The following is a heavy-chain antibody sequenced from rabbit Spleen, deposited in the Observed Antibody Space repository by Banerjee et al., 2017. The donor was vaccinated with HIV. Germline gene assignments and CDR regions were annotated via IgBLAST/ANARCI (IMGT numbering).Heavy chain of an antibody. J-gene: IGHJ4*01. CDR2: IYTGSDNT. V-gene: IGHV1S40*01. Sequence: QQLEESGGDLVKPGASLTLTCIASGVSFSSGYDMCWVRQAPGKGLEWIACIYTGSDNTIYAGWAKGRFTISSHNAQNTLYLQLNSLTAADTATYFCVRDLGYDDYSEKGYFNLWGQGTLVTVS. CDR3: VRDLGYDDYSEKGYFNL. D-gene: IGHD2-1*01. CDR1: GVSFSSGYD.